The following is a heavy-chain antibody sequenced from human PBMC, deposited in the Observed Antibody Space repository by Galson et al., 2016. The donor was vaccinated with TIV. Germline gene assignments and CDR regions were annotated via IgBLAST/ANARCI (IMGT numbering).Heavy chain of an antibody. J-gene: IGHJ6*02. D-gene: IGHD5-18*01. Sequence: SVKVSCKASGYTFTSYGINWVRQVPGQGLEWVGWISAYNGNTNYAQMLQGRVTMTTDTSTSTAYMELSSLRSEDTAVYYCATDRNTALDTYPYYYGMDVWGQGTTVTVSS. CDR1: GYTFTSYG. CDR2: ISAYNGNT. CDR3: ATDRNTALDTYPYYYGMDV. V-gene: IGHV1-18*01.